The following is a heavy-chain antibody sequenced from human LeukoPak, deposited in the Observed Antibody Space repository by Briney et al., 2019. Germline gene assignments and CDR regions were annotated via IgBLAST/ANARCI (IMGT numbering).Heavy chain of an antibody. D-gene: IGHD4-17*01. Sequence: ASVKVSCKASGGTFSSYAISWVRQAPGQGLEWMGGIIPIFGTANYAQKFQGRVTMTRDTSTSTVYMELSSLRSEDTAVYYCARDPDYGDDVTFDYWGQGTLVTVSS. CDR2: IIPIFGTA. V-gene: IGHV1-69*05. CDR3: ARDPDYGDDVTFDY. CDR1: GGTFSSYA. J-gene: IGHJ4*02.